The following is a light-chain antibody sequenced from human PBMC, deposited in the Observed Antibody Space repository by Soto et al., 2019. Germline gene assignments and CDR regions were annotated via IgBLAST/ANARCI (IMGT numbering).Light chain of an antibody. V-gene: IGLV2-14*01. CDR3: SSFTSSSVYV. CDR1: SSDVGYYDY. J-gene: IGLJ1*01. CDR2: DVT. Sequence: SVLTQPASVSGSPGQSITISCTGTSSDVGYYDYVSWYQQHPGKAPKLMIYDVTNRPSGVSNRFSGSKSGNTASLTISGLKGDDEADYSCSSFTSSSVYVFGPGTKVTVL.